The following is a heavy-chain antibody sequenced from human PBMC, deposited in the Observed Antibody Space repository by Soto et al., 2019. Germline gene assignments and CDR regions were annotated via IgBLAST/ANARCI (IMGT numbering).Heavy chain of an antibody. CDR2: VNPILTMS. J-gene: IGHJ4*02. CDR1: GDTFNFYT. D-gene: IGHD3-10*01. CDR3: ATSYGSGYRAFDY. V-gene: IGHV1-69*02. Sequence: QVQLVQSGAEVRKPGSAVRVSCKASGDTFNFYTINWVRQAPGLGLEWMGRVNPILTMSNYARKFEGRFTITADKSTTAAYMELRSLRSDDTAIYYCATSYGSGYRAFDYCCQGALVTVSS.